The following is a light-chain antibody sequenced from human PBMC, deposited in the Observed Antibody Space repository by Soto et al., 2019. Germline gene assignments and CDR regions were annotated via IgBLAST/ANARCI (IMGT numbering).Light chain of an antibody. CDR1: QSAGNF. J-gene: IGKJ5*01. CDR2: YIS. Sequence: EVVMSISAATVSVYPGETASLSCRASQSAGNFLAWYQQKPGQAPRLLIYYISTRATGIPARFSGSGSGTEFTLTINFLQSEDSAVYYCQQHKQWPIPFGQGTRLEI. CDR3: QQHKQWPIP. V-gene: IGKV3D-15*01.